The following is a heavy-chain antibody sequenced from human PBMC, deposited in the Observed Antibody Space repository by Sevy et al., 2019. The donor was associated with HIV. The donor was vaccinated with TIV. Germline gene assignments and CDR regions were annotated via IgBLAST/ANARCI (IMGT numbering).Heavy chain of an antibody. CDR2: IKSKADGGTI. J-gene: IGHJ6*02. V-gene: IGHV3-15*01. CDR3: STDPIILLLVTDGMDV. D-gene: IGHD2-8*02. Sequence: GGSLRLSCAASGFTFTYAWMTWVRQAPGKGLEWLGRIKSKADGGTIDYAAPVKGRFTISRDDSKNTLYLQMNSLKTDDTGVYYCSTDPIILLLVTDGMDVWGRRTTVTVSS. CDR1: GFTFTYAW.